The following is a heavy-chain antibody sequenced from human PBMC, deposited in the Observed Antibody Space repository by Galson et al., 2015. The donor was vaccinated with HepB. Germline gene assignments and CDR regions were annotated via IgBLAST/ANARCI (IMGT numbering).Heavy chain of an antibody. Sequence: SVKVSCKASGYRFSSYALHWVRQAPGQRLEWMGWINVGNGNTKYSQKFEDRVTISRDTSASTAYMEVISLRSEDTAVYYCARDIGQVVIARCFDPWGQGTLVTVSS. V-gene: IGHV1-3*01. CDR3: ARDIGQVVIARCFDP. D-gene: IGHD2-21*01. J-gene: IGHJ5*02. CDR2: INVGNGNT. CDR1: GYRFSSYA.